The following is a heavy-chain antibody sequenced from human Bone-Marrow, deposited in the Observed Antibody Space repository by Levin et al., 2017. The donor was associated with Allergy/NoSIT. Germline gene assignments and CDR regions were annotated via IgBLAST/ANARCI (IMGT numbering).Heavy chain of an antibody. CDR3: ARGPGSYDSSGYYYVNRCPLNY. D-gene: IGHD3-22*01. V-gene: IGHV1-2*02. CDR2: INPNSGGT. CDR1: GYTFTGYY. J-gene: IGHJ4*02. Sequence: ASVKVSCKASGYTFTGYYMHWVRQAPGQGLEWMGWINPNSGGTNYAQKFQGRVTMTRDTSISTAYMELSRLRSDDTAVYYCARGPGSYDSSGYYYVNRCPLNYWGQGTLVTVSS.